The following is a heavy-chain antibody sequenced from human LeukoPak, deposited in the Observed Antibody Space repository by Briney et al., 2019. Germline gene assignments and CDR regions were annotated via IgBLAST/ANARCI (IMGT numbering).Heavy chain of an antibody. CDR3: ARRYSGDSPLDY. CDR2: IWYDGHNK. CDR1: GFTFSYYG. Sequence: GGSLRLSCAASGFTFSYYGMHWVRQAPVKGLEWVAVIWYDGHNKYYADSVKGRFTVSRDNSKNTLYLQLNSLRAEDTAVYYCARRYSGDSPLDYWGQGTLVTVSS. D-gene: IGHD4-17*01. V-gene: IGHV3-33*01. J-gene: IGHJ4*02.